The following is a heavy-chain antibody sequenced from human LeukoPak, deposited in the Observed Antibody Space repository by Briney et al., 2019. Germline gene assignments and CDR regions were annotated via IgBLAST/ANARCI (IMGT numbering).Heavy chain of an antibody. Sequence: SGPTLVNPTQTLTLTCTFSGLSVSTSGTSVSWIRQPPGKALEWLARLDWDDDKYYSTSLRTRLTISKDTSKNQVVLTMTNMDPVDTATYYCARLTLTGETLGWFDPWGQGTLVTVAS. CDR3: ARLTLTGETLGWFDP. J-gene: IGHJ5*02. CDR2: LDWDDDK. V-gene: IGHV2-70*11. CDR1: GLSVSTSGTS. D-gene: IGHD7-27*01.